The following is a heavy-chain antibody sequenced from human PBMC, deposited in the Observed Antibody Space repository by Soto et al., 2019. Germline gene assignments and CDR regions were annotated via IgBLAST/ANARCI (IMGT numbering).Heavy chain of an antibody. Sequence: ASVKVSCKPSGYTFTEFDINWVRQAPGQGLEWMGWMNTNTGNTGYAQKFQGRVTMTRDTSISTAYMELRRLRSEDTAVYYCARVVRFFGGHAGYWGQGTLVTVSS. D-gene: IGHD3-3*01. CDR3: ARVVRFFGGHAGY. V-gene: IGHV1-8*01. J-gene: IGHJ4*02. CDR1: GYTFTEFD. CDR2: MNTNTGNT.